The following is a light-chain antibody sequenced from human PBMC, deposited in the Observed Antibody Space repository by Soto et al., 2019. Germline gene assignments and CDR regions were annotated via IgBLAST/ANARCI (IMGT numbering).Light chain of an antibody. V-gene: IGLV1-47*02. J-gene: IGLJ2*01. CDR3: AAWDDSLSGVV. CDR1: SSNIGNNF. Sequence: QSVLTQPPSASGTPGQRVTISCSGSSSNIGNNFLYWYQQLPGTAPKLVIYSNNQRPSGVPDRFSGSKSGTAASLAISGLRSEDEADDYCAAWDDSLSGVVLGGGTKLTVL. CDR2: SNN.